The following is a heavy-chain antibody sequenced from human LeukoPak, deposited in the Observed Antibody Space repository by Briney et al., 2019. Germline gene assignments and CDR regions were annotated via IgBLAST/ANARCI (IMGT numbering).Heavy chain of an antibody. D-gene: IGHD3-22*01. V-gene: IGHV3-53*01. CDR1: GFTVSSNY. Sequence: GGSLRLSCAASGFTVSSNYMGWVRQAPGKGLDGVSVIYSGGSTYYADSVKGRFTISRDNSKNTLYLQMNSLRAEDTAVYYCAREANYYDSSGYWGAFDIWGQGTIVTVSS. CDR3: AREANYYDSSGYWGAFDI. J-gene: IGHJ3*02. CDR2: IYSGGST.